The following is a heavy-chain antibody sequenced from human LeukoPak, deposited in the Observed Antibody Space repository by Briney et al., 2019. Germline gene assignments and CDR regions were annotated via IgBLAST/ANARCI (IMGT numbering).Heavy chain of an antibody. V-gene: IGHV4-38-2*02. D-gene: IGHD3-22*01. CDR2: IYQSGRT. CDR1: GYSISSGDY. Sequence: PSETLSLTCTVSGYSISSGDYWGWIRQPPGKGLEWIGNIYQSGRTYCNPSLKSRVTISVDTSKNQFSLKLSSVTAADTAVYYCARFRTNDTSGYYGGSFDYWGQGTLVTVSS. J-gene: IGHJ4*02. CDR3: ARFRTNDTSGYYGGSFDY.